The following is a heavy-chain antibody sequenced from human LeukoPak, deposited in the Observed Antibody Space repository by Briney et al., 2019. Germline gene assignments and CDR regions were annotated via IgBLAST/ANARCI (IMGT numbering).Heavy chain of an antibody. CDR3: ARVITMVRRVIINGDYYYYGMDV. CDR2: INPNSGGT. Sequence: ASVKVSCKASGYTFTGYYMRSVRQAPGQGLEWMGWINPNSGGTNYAQKFQGRVTMTRVTSISTAYMELSRLRSDDTAVYYCARVITMVRRVIINGDYYYYGMDVWGQGTTVTVSS. V-gene: IGHV1-2*02. D-gene: IGHD3-10*01. J-gene: IGHJ6*02. CDR1: GYTFTGYY.